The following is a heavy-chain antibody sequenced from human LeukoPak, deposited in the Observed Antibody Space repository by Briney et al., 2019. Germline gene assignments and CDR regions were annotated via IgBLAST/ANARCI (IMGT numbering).Heavy chain of an antibody. CDR2: INPSGGST. Sequence: GASVKVSCKASGYTFTSYYMHWVRQAPGQGHVGMGIINPSGGSTSYSQKFQDRVTMNRDMSTSKVYMELSSVRSEDTAVYYCARGPYSSGSYAFDIWGQGTMVTVSS. J-gene: IGHJ3*02. CDR1: GYTFTSYY. D-gene: IGHD6-19*01. CDR3: ARGPYSSGSYAFDI. V-gene: IGHV1-46*01.